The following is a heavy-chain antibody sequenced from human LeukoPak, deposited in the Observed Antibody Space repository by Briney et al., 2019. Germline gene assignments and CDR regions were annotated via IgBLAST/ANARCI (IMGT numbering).Heavy chain of an antibody. CDR1: GGSISSGSYY. Sequence: SQTLSLTCTVSGGSISSGSYYWSWIRQPAGKGLEWIGRIYTSGSTNYNPSLKSRVTISVDTSKNQFSLKLSSVTAADTAVYYCARTIGYCSGGSCFQDYYYYGMGVWGQGTTVTVSS. CDR3: ARTIGYCSGGSCFQDYYYYGMGV. D-gene: IGHD2-15*01. J-gene: IGHJ6*02. CDR2: IYTSGST. V-gene: IGHV4-61*02.